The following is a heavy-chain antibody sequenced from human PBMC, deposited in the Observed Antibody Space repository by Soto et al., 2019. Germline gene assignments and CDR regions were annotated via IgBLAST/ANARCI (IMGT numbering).Heavy chain of an antibody. Sequence: QVQLVESGGGVVQPGRSLRLSCAASGFTFSSYGMHWVRQAPGKGLEWVAVISYDGSNKYYADSVKGRFTISRDNSKNTLYLQMNSLRAEDTAVYYCGTPIDYCGQRTLVTVSS. CDR2: ISYDGSNK. CDR1: GFTFSSYG. CDR3: GTPIDY. V-gene: IGHV3-30*03. J-gene: IGHJ4*02.